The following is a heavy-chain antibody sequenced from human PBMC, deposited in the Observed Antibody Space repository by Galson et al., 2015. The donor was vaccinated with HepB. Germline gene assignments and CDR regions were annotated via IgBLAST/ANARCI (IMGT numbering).Heavy chain of an antibody. CDR3: ARGEYRYGYLTAVIEY. J-gene: IGHJ4*02. CDR1: GFTFSSYN. D-gene: IGHD5-18*01. CDR2: IWYDGSNK. Sequence: SLRLSCAASGFTFSSYNMHWVRQAPGKGLEWVAIIWYDGSNKYYADSVKGRFTISRDNSKNTLYLQMNSLRAEDTAVYYCARGEYRYGYLTAVIEYWGQGTLVTVSS. V-gene: IGHV3-33*01.